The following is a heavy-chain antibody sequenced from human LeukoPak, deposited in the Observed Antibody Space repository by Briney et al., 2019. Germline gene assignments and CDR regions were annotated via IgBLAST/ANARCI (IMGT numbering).Heavy chain of an antibody. CDR3: ARGWYCSSTSCHPPYVLAEYFQH. V-gene: IGHV3-30-3*01. D-gene: IGHD2-2*01. J-gene: IGHJ1*01. CDR1: GFTFSSYA. Sequence: TGGSLRLSCAASGFTFSSYAMHWVRQAPGKGLEWVAVISYDGSNKYYADSVKGRFTISRDNSKNTLYLQMNSLRAEDTAVYYCARGWYCSSTSCHPPYVLAEYFQHWGQGTLVTVSS. CDR2: ISYDGSNK.